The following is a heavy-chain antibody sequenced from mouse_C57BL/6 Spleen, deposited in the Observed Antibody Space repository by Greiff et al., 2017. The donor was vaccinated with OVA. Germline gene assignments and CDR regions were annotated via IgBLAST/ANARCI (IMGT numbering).Heavy chain of an antibody. D-gene: IGHD2-4*01. CDR3: AKKGADYDVGAMDY. CDR2: IWRGGST. V-gene: IGHV2-5*01. Sequence: QVQLKESGPGLVQPSQSLSITCTVSGFSLTSYGVHWVRQSPGKGLEWLGVIWRGGSTDYNAAFMSRLSITKDNSKSQVFFKMNSLQADDTAIDYCAKKGADYDVGAMDYWGQGTSVTVSS. CDR1: GFSLTSYG. J-gene: IGHJ4*01.